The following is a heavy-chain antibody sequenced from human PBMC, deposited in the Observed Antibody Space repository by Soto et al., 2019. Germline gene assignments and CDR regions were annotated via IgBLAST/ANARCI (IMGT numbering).Heavy chain of an antibody. Sequence: QLQLQESGSGLVKPSQTLSLTCAVSGGSISSGGYSWSWIRQPPGKGLEWIGYIYHSGSTYYNPSVRRRVTISADRSKTHFSLKLSAVTAADTAVYYCARQRRGYSYGVPFDYWGQGTLVTVSS. CDR2: IYHSGST. D-gene: IGHD5-18*01. J-gene: IGHJ4*02. CDR3: ARQRRGYSYGVPFDY. CDR1: GGSISSGGYS. V-gene: IGHV4-30-2*01.